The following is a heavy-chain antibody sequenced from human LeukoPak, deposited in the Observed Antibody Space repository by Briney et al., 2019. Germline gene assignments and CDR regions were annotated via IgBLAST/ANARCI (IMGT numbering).Heavy chain of an antibody. CDR3: AKRWLFGGDYYFDY. J-gene: IGHJ4*02. Sequence: GGSLRLSCAASGFTFSSYAMSWVRQAPGKGLEWVSTISGSGGTTYYADSVKGRFTVSRDNSKNTLYLQMNSLRVEDTAVYYCAKRWLFGGDYYFDYWGQGTLVTVSS. CDR1: GFTFSSYA. D-gene: IGHD3-16*01. V-gene: IGHV3-23*01. CDR2: ISGSGGTT.